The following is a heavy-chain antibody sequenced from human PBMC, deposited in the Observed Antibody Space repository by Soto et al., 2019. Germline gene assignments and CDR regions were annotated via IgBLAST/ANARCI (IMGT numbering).Heavy chain of an antibody. CDR2: MYKTGST. J-gene: IGHJ5*02. CDR3: ARLGSSSWHAGWFDP. V-gene: IGHV4-59*08. CDR1: GGSISGYY. D-gene: IGHD6-13*01. Sequence: SETLSLTCTVSGGSISGYYWSWIRQPPGKGLEWIGYMYKTGSTVYNPSFKSRVTISVDTSKNQFSLKLSSVTAADTAVYYCARLGSSSWHAGWFDPWGQGTLVTVS.